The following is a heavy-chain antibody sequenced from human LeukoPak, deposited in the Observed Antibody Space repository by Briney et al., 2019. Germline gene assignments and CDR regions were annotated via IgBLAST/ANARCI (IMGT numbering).Heavy chain of an antibody. Sequence: SVKVSCKASGGTFSSYAISWVRQAPGQGLEWMGGIIPIFGTANYAQKFQGRVTITADESTSTAYMELSSLRSEDTAVYYCARASDNDFWSGYYFFDYWGQGTLVTVSS. V-gene: IGHV1-69*13. J-gene: IGHJ4*02. CDR3: ARASDNDFWSGYYFFDY. CDR2: IIPIFGTA. CDR1: GGTFSSYA. D-gene: IGHD3-3*01.